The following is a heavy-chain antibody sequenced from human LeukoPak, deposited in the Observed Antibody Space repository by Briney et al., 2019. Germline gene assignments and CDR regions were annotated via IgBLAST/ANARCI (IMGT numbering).Heavy chain of an antibody. D-gene: IGHD6-13*01. J-gene: IGHJ4*02. CDR1: GYTFTSYY. V-gene: IGHV1-46*01. CDR3: ARPSKKYSSSPYYFDY. CDR2: INPSGGST. Sequence: GASVKVPCKASGYTFTSYYMHWVRQAPGQGLEWMGIINPSGGSTSYAQKFQGRVTMTRDTSTSTVYMELSSLRSEDTAVYYCARPSKKYSSSPYYFDYWGQGTLVTVSS.